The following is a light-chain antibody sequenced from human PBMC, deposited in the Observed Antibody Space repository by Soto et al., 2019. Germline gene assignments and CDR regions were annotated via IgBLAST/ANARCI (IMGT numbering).Light chain of an antibody. CDR1: QSVSSN. J-gene: IGKJ4*01. V-gene: IGKV3-15*01. Sequence: EVVMTQSPATLSVSPGERATLSCRASQSVSSNLAWYQQKPGQAPRLLIYGASTRATGIPARFSGSGSGTEFTLTISSLQSEDFAVYYCQQYNNWPPLTFGGGTMLEIK. CDR2: GAS. CDR3: QQYNNWPPLT.